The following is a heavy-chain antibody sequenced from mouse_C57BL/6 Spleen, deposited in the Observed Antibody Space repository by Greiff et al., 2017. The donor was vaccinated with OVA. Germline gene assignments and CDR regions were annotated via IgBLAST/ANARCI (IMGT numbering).Heavy chain of an antibody. J-gene: IGHJ2*01. D-gene: IGHD3-2*02. CDR3: TRKHRDQATWDY. CDR2: IYPGNSDT. CDR1: GYTFTSYW. V-gene: IGHV1-5*01. Sequence: EVQLQESGTVLARPGASVKMSCKTSGYTFTSYWMHWVKQRPGQGLEWIGAIYPGNSDTSYNQKFKGKAKLTAVTSASTAYMELSSLTNEDSAVYYGTRKHRDQATWDYWGQGTTLTVSS.